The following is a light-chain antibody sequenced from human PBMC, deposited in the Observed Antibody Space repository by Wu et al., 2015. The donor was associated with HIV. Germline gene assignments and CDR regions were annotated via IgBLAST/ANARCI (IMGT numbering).Light chain of an antibody. V-gene: IGKV1-27*01. CDR1: QGISNF. CDR2: AAS. J-gene: IGKJ2*03. CDR3: QQLNSFPRYS. Sequence: DIQMTQSPSSLSASVGDRVTITCRASQGISNFLAWYQQKPGKPPKVLIYAASTLQSGVPSRFSGSGSGTDFTLTISSLQPGDFATYYCQQLNSFPRYSFGQGTKLEIK.